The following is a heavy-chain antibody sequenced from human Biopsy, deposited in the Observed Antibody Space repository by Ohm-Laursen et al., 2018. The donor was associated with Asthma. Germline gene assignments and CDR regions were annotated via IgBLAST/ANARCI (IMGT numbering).Heavy chain of an antibody. CDR3: ARTYYDFLTGQVNDAFAM. D-gene: IGHD3-9*01. V-gene: IGHV1-2*06. CDR2: INPNGGAT. CDR1: AYTFIGYH. Sequence: SVKVSCKASAYTFIGYHLHWVRQAPGEGLEWMGRINPNGGATIYVQKFQGRVTMTRDTSISTAYMELSSLRSEDTAVYYCARTYYDFLTGQVNDAFAMWGQGTMVTVSS. J-gene: IGHJ3*02.